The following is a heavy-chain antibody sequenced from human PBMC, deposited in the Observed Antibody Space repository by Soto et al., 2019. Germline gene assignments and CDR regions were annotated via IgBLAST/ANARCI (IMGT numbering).Heavy chain of an antibody. CDR3: AKGEGGYFEH. CDR1: GFSFSSYA. V-gene: IGHV3-23*05. J-gene: IGHJ4*01. Sequence: VGSLRLSCISSGFSFSSYAMIWVRQSPGKGPEWVSRIEINAIVTYYADPVKGRFTISRDDSKNAVFLQMNSLRAEDTAVYFCAKGEGGYFEHWGQGSRVTVSS. D-gene: IGHD3-16*01. CDR2: IEINAIVT.